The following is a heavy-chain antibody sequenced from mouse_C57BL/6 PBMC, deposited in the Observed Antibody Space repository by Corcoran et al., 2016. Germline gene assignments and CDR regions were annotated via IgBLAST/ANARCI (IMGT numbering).Heavy chain of an antibody. CDR3: ARGFTTVVGDY. V-gene: IGHV1-26*01. D-gene: IGHD1-1*01. CDR2: INPNNGGT. J-gene: IGHJ2*01. CDR1: GYTFTDYY. Sequence: EVQLQQSGPELVKPGASVKISCKASGYTFTDYYMNWVKQSHGKSLEWIGDINPNNGGTSYNQKFKGKATLTVDKSSSTAYMELRSLTSEDSAVYYCARGFTTVVGDYLGQGTTLTVSS.